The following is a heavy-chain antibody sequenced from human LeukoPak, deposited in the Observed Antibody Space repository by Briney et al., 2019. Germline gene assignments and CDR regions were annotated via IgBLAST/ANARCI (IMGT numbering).Heavy chain of an antibody. V-gene: IGHV3-48*01. CDR1: GFTFSSYS. D-gene: IGHD6-13*01. CDR2: ISSRSSTI. CDR3: ARSTSGTFDY. J-gene: IGHJ4*02. Sequence: GGSLRLSCAASGFTFSSYSMNWVRQAPGKGLEWVSYISSRSSTIHYADPVEGRFTISRDNDKRLLYLQMDSLRAGDTAIYYCARSTSGTFDYWGQGMLVTVSS.